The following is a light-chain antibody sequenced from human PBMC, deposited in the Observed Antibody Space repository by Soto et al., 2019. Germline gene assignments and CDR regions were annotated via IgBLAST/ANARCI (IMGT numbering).Light chain of an antibody. CDR1: QSVSSY. V-gene: IGKV3-11*01. Sequence: EIVLTQSPATLSLSPGERATLSCRASQSVSSYLAWYQQRPGQAPRLLIYDVSNRATGIPARFSGSGSGTDFTLTISSLEPEDFAVDYCQQRSNWPPVYTFGQGTKLEI. CDR2: DVS. CDR3: QQRSNWPPVYT. J-gene: IGKJ2*01.